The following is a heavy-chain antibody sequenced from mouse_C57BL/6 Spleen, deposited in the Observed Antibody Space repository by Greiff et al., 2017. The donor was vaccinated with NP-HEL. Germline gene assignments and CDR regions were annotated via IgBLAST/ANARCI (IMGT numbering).Heavy chain of an antibody. CDR2: ISSGSSTI. CDR3: ARDSSGWGYFDY. J-gene: IGHJ2*01. Sequence: EVKLMESGGGLVKPGGSLKLSCAASGFTFSDYGMHWVRQAPEKGLEWVAYISSGSSTIYYADTVKGRFTISRDNAKNTLFLQMTSLRSEDTAMYYCARDSSGWGYFDYWGQGTTLTVSS. D-gene: IGHD3-2*02. V-gene: IGHV5-17*01. CDR1: GFTFSDYG.